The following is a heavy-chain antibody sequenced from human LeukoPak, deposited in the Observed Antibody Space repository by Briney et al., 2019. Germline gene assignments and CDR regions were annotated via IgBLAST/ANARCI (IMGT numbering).Heavy chain of an antibody. CDR3: ARGAYYYGSGSYYRFDY. D-gene: IGHD3-10*01. Sequence: SETLSLTCAVYGGSFSGYYWSWIRQPPGKGLEWIGEINHSGSTNHNPSLKSRVTISVDTSKNQFSLKLSSVTAADTAVYYCARGAYYYGSGSYYRFDYWGQGTLVTVSS. CDR1: GGSFSGYY. CDR2: INHSGST. V-gene: IGHV4-34*01. J-gene: IGHJ4*02.